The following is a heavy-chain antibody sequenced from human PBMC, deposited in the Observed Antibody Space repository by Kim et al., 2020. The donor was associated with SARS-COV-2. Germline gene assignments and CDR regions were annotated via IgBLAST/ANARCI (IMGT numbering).Heavy chain of an antibody. V-gene: IGHV4-59*01. J-gene: IGHJ4*02. Sequence: SETLSLTCTVSGGSISSYYWTWIRQPPGKGLERIGYIYYSGSTNYNPSLKSRVTISVDTSKNQFSLKLSSVTAADTAVYYCARRKYTFGSFDYWGQGTLVTVSS. CDR2: IYYSGST. CDR1: GGSISSYY. D-gene: IGHD5-18*01. CDR3: ARRKYTFGSFDY.